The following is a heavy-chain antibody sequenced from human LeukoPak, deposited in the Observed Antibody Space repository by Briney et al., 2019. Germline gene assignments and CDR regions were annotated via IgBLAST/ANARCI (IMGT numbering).Heavy chain of an antibody. J-gene: IGHJ4*02. V-gene: IGHV3-48*03. CDR2: ISRSGSTI. CDR1: GFTFSSYE. CDR3: ARRGGNFDY. Sequence: PGGSLRLSCAASGFTFSSYEMSWVRQAPGKGLEWVSYISRSGSTIYCADSVKGRFTISRDNAKNSLYLQMNSLRAEDTAVYYCARRGGNFDYWGQGTLVTVSS. D-gene: IGHD3-10*01.